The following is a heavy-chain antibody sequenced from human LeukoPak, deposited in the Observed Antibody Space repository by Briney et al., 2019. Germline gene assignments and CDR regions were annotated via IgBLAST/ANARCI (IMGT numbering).Heavy chain of an antibody. Sequence: SETLSLTCTVSGGSISSYYWSWIRQPPGKGLEWIGYIYYSGSTNYNPSLKGRVTISVDTSKNQFSLKLSSVTAADTAVYYCAIGAGYYFDYWGQGTLVTVSS. CDR2: IYYSGST. D-gene: IGHD6-19*01. J-gene: IGHJ4*02. V-gene: IGHV4-59*01. CDR1: GGSISSYY. CDR3: AIGAGYYFDY.